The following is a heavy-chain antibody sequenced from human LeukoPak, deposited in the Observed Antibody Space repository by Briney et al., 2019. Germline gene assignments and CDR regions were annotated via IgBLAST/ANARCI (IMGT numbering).Heavy chain of an antibody. CDR3: ARGSSLWFGELGNWFDP. CDR1: GGSFSGYY. D-gene: IGHD3-10*01. CDR2: INHSGST. V-gene: IGHV4-34*01. Sequence: SETLSLTCAVYGGSFSGYYWIWIRQPPGKGLEWIGEINHSGSTNYNPSLKSRVTISVDTSKNQFSLKLSSVTAADTAVYYCARGSSLWFGELGNWFDPWGQGTLVTVSS. J-gene: IGHJ5*02.